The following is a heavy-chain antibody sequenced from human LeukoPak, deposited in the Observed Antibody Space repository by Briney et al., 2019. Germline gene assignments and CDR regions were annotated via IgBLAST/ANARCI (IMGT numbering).Heavy chain of an antibody. V-gene: IGHV3-23*01. CDR2: ISVSGGSP. Sequence: GGSLRFSCAASGFTFSSYAMMWDRQALGKGLDWVSTISVSGGSPNYADSVKGRFTISRDNSKNTLFLQMNSLRAEDTALYYCAKGFREYDFWSGYATWGQGTLVTVSS. CDR1: GFTFSSYA. J-gene: IGHJ5*02. D-gene: IGHD3-3*01. CDR3: AKGFREYDFWSGYAT.